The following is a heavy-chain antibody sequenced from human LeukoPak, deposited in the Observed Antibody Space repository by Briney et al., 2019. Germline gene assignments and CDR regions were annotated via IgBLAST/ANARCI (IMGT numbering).Heavy chain of an antibody. CDR3: ARDRMGIAAAGADYYYMDV. J-gene: IGHJ6*03. V-gene: IGHV4-61*02. CDR2: IYASGIT. D-gene: IGHD6-13*01. CDR1: GGSISSGSYY. Sequence: SETLSLTCTVSGGSISSGSYYWNWIRQPAGKGLEWIGRIYASGITNYHPSLKSRVAISVDTSKNQFSLRLSSVTAADTAVYYCARDRMGIAAAGADYYYMDVWGKGTTVTISS.